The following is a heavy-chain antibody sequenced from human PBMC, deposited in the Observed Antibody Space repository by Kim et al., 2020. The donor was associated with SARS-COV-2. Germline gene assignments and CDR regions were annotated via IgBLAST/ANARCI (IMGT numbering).Heavy chain of an antibody. CDR2: IYYSGST. V-gene: IGHV4-31*03. J-gene: IGHJ6*02. Sequence: SETLSLTCTVSGGSISSGGYYWSWIRQHPGKGLEWIGYIYYSGSTYYNPSLKSRVTISVDTSKNQFSLKLSSVTAADTAVYYCARLDCGGDCYWNGHYYGMDVWGQGTTVTVSS. D-gene: IGHD2-21*02. CDR3: ARLDCGGDCYWNGHYYGMDV. CDR1: GGSISSGGYY.